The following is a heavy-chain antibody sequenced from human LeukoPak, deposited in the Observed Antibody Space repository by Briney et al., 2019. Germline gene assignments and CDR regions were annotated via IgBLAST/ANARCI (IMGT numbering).Heavy chain of an antibody. V-gene: IGHV1-2*02. CDR3: ARDRASDYPLDY. Sequence: GASVKVSCKASGYTFTGYYMNWVRQAPGQGLEWMGWINPNSGGTNYAQKFQGRVTMTRDTSISTAYMELSRLRSDDTAVYYCARDRASDYPLDYWGQGTLVTVSS. CDR2: INPNSGGT. J-gene: IGHJ4*02. D-gene: IGHD4-11*01. CDR1: GYTFTGYY.